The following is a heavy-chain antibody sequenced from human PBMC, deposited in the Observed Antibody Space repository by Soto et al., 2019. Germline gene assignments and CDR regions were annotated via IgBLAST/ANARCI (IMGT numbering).Heavy chain of an antibody. J-gene: IGHJ4*02. CDR1: GGSFSGYY. V-gene: IGHV4-34*01. CDR2: INHSGST. Sequence: QVQLQQWGAGLLKPSETLSLTCAVYGGSFSGYYWSWICQPPGKGLEWIGEINHSGSTNYNPSLKSRVTISVDTSKNQFSLKLSSVTAADTAVYYCARGAVAGTLDYWGQGTLVTVSS. D-gene: IGHD6-19*01. CDR3: ARGAVAGTLDY.